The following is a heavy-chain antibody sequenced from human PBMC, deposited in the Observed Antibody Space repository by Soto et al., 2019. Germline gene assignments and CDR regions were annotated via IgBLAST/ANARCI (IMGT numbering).Heavy chain of an antibody. CDR2: IYHSGST. D-gene: IGHD2-2*01. Sequence: SETLSLTCAVSGGSIIRSNWWSFVRQPPGKGLEWIGEIYHSGSTNYNPSLKSRVTISVDKSKNQFSLKLSSVTAADTAVYYCARGGGYCSSTSCSDWGQGTLVTVSS. CDR1: GGSIIRSNW. V-gene: IGHV4-4*02. CDR3: ARGGGYCSSTSCSD. J-gene: IGHJ4*02.